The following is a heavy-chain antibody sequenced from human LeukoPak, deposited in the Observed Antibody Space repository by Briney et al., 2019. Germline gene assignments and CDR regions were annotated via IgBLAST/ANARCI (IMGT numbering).Heavy chain of an antibody. Sequence: GGSLRLSCAASGFTFSRCWMSWVRQAPGKGLEWVANIKQDESEKYYVHSVEGRFPISRDNAKNSLYLQMNSLRAEDTGVYYCARDVPFGESCDYWGQGTLVSVSS. J-gene: IGHJ4*02. CDR2: IKQDESEK. CDR1: GFTFSRCW. CDR3: ARDVPFGESCDY. D-gene: IGHD3-10*01. V-gene: IGHV3-7*04.